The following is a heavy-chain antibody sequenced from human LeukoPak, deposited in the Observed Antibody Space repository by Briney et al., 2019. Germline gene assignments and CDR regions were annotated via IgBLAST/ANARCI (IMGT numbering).Heavy chain of an antibody. CDR3: ARDRDDGASFDY. J-gene: IGHJ4*02. Sequence: SETLSLTCTVSGGSISSYYWSWIRQPPGKGLEWIGYIYYSGSTNYNPSLKSRVTISVDTSKNQFSLKLSSVTAADTAVYYCARDRDDGASFDYWGQGTLVTVSS. D-gene: IGHD4-17*01. CDR1: GGSISSYY. V-gene: IGHV4-59*01. CDR2: IYYSGST.